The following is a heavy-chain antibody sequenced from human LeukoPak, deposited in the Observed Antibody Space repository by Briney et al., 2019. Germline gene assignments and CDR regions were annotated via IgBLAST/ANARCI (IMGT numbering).Heavy chain of an antibody. D-gene: IGHD3-16*01. Sequence: SETLSLTCTVSGGSISSSSYYWAWIRQPPGKGLEWIGNIYYSGSTYYKPSLKSRVTISVDTSKNQLSLKLSSVTAADTAVYYCARAWGHSLNAYYSYMDVWGKGTTVTVSS. CDR2: IYYSGST. V-gene: IGHV4-39*07. CDR3: ARAWGHSLNAYYSYMDV. CDR1: GGSISSSSYY. J-gene: IGHJ6*03.